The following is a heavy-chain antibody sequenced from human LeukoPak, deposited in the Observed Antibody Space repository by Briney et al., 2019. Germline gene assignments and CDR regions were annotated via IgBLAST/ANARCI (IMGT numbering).Heavy chain of an antibody. CDR2: INPSGGST. J-gene: IGHJ5*02. D-gene: IGHD6-13*01. CDR3: ARDRAAAGLGGMDPNWFDP. Sequence: GASVKVSCKASGYTFTSYYMHWVRQAPGQGLEWMGIINPSGGSTSYARKFQGRVTMTRDTSTSTVYMELSSLRSEDTAVYYCARDRAAAGLGGMDPNWFDPWGQGTLVTVSS. V-gene: IGHV1-46*01. CDR1: GYTFTSYY.